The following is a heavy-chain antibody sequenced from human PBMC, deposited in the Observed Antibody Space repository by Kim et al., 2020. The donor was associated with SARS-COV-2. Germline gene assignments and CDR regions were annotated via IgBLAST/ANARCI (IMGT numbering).Heavy chain of an antibody. CDR2: IYYSGST. Sequence: SETLSLTCTVSGGSISSSSYYWGWIRQPPGKGLEWIGSIYYSGSTYYNPSLKSRVTISVDTSKNQFSLKLSSVTAADTAVYYCARRSSSGWYLYWGQGTL. V-gene: IGHV4-39*01. CDR1: GGSISSSSYY. J-gene: IGHJ4*02. CDR3: ARRSSSGWYLY. D-gene: IGHD6-19*01.